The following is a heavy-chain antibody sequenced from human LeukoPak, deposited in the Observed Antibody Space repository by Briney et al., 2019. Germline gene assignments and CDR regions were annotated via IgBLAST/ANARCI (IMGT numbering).Heavy chain of an antibody. V-gene: IGHV1-69*05. D-gene: IGHD6-6*01. J-gene: IGHJ3*02. Sequence: SVKVSCKASGGTFSSYAISWVRQAPGQGLEWMGGIIPIFGTANYAQKFQGRVTITTDESMSTAYMELSSLRSEDTAVYYCARDLKAAPYRGAFDIWGQGTMVTVSS. CDR3: ARDLKAAPYRGAFDI. CDR2: IIPIFGTA. CDR1: GGTFSSYA.